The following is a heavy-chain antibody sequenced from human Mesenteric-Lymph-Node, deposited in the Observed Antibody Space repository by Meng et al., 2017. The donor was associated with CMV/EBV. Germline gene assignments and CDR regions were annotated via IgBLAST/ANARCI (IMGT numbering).Heavy chain of an antibody. J-gene: IGHJ6*02. CDR2: INHSGST. V-gene: IGHV4-34*01. CDR1: GGSFSGRY. CDR3: ARGRIQLWFKVDYYYGMDV. Sequence: GSLRLSCAAYGGSFSGRYWSWIRQPPGKGLEWIGEINHSGSTNYHPSLKRRVTISGDTSKNQFSLKLSCVTAEDTAVYYCARGRIQLWFKVDYYYGMDVWGQGTTVTVSS. D-gene: IGHD5-18*01.